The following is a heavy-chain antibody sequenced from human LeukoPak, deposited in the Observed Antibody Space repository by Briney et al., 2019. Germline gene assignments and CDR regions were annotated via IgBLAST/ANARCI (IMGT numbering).Heavy chain of an antibody. Sequence: KASETLSLTCTVSGGSVSSSSYYWGWIRQPPGKGLEWIGSIYYSGSTYYNPSLQSRVTISVDTSENQFSLKLRSVTATDTAVYYCATDIVRGFYWGQGTLVTVSS. CDR3: ATDIVRGFY. D-gene: IGHD3-10*01. V-gene: IGHV4-39*01. CDR2: IYYSGST. J-gene: IGHJ4*02. CDR1: GGSVSSSSYY.